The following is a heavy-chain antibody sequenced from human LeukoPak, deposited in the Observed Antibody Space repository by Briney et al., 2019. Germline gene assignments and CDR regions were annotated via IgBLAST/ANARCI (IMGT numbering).Heavy chain of an antibody. CDR1: GFTFSSYS. J-gene: IGHJ6*02. CDR2: VSTGSNYI. CDR3: AKDFKGVLLWFGEDWYYGMDV. D-gene: IGHD3-10*01. Sequence: GGSLRLSCTASGFTFSSYSLNWVRQAPGKGLEWVSSVSTGSNYIYYADSVKGRFTISRDNDKNSLYLQMNSLRAEDTALYYCAKDFKGVLLWFGEDWYYGMDVWGQGTTVTVSS. V-gene: IGHV3-21*04.